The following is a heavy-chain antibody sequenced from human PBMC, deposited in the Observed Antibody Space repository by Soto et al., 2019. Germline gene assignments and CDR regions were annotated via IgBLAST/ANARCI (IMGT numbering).Heavy chain of an antibody. V-gene: IGHV3-23*01. CDR1: GFTFSSYA. Sequence: GGSLRLSCSASGFTFSSYAMSWVRQAQGKGLEWVSAISGSGGSTYYADSVKGRFTISRDNSKNTLYLQMNSLRAEDTAVSYCAKGIAVAGTRQLLAFDIWGKGTRVTDSS. CDR3: AKGIAVAGTRQLLAFDI. J-gene: IGHJ3*02. CDR2: ISGSGGST. D-gene: IGHD6-13*01.